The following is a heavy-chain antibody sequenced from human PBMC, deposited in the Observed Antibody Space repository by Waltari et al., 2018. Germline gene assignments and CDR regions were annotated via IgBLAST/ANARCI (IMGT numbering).Heavy chain of an antibody. CDR2: INWNGGST. J-gene: IGHJ4*02. V-gene: IGHV3-20*04. CDR3: ARGSLGYCSGGSCYSPDY. Sequence: EVQLLESGGGLVQPGGSLRLSCSASGFTFSSYAMSWVRQAPGQGRERVSGINWNGGSTGYADSVKGRFTISRDNAKNSLYLQMNSLRAEDTALYYCARGSLGYCSGGSCYSPDYWGQGTLVTVSS. D-gene: IGHD2-15*01. CDR1: GFTFSSYA.